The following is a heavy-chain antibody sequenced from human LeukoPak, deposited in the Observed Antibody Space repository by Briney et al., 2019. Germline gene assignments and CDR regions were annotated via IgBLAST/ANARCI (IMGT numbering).Heavy chain of an antibody. D-gene: IGHD6-13*01. CDR3: ASRVYSSSWYSDWFEP. CDR1: GGSISSGGYY. CDR2: IYHSGST. V-gene: IGHV4-31*09. Sequence: SQTLSLTCTVSGGSISSGGYYWSWIRQHPGKGLEWNGEIYHSGSTNYNPSLKSRVTISVDKSKNQFSLKLSSVTAADTAVYYCASRVYSSSWYSDWFEPWGQGNLVTVSS. J-gene: IGHJ5*02.